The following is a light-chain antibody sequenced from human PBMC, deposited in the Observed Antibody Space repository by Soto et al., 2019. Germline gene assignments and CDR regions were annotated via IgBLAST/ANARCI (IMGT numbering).Light chain of an antibody. V-gene: IGKV3-15*01. Sequence: EIVMTQSPATLSVSPGERATLSCRASQSVSSNFAWYQQNPGQAPRLLIYGASTRATGIPARFSGSVSGTEFTLTISSLHSEDFAVYYCQQYNNWPRTFGQGTKVEIK. CDR1: QSVSSN. J-gene: IGKJ1*01. CDR2: GAS. CDR3: QQYNNWPRT.